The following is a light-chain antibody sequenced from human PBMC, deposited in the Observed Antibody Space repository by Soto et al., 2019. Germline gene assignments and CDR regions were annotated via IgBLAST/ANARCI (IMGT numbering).Light chain of an antibody. CDR1: KNDIVVYDF. Sequence: QSVLTQPPSASGSPGQSVTISCTGTKNDIVVYDFVSWYQHHPGKAPRLIIYEVVQRPSGVPDRFSGSKSGNTASLTVSGLQAADEADYFCKSYVGSNTYVFGSGTRVTVL. V-gene: IGLV2-8*01. CDR3: KSYVGSNTYV. J-gene: IGLJ1*01. CDR2: EVV.